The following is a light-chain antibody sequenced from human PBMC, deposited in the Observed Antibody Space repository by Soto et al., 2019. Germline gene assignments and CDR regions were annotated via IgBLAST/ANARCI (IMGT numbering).Light chain of an antibody. Sequence: SVLTQPLSVSGSPGQSITISYTGNGHDICAYNYVSWYQQHPGKAPRLLIHGVRNRPQGISSRFSASKSGLPDSLNISVLQAADEADYCCSSCTSSRFPFFGPGNKVT. J-gene: IGLJ1*01. CDR3: SSCTSSRFPF. V-gene: IGLV2-14*01. CDR2: GVR. CDR1: GHDICAYNY.